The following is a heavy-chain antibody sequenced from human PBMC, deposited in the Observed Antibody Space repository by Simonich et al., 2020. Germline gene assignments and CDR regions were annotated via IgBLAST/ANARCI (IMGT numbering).Heavy chain of an antibody. CDR2: IYPSDADT. CDR1: GYSFTSYW. D-gene: IGHD1-1*01. Sequence: EVQLVQSGAEVKKPGESLKISCKGSGYSFTSYWIGWVRQMPGKGLEWVGIIYPSDADTRYNPSFQGQVTITDNKSSSTADLQWSSLKASDTAMYYCARQLNDFDIWGQGTMVTVSS. V-gene: IGHV5-51*01. J-gene: IGHJ3*02. CDR3: ARQLNDFDI.